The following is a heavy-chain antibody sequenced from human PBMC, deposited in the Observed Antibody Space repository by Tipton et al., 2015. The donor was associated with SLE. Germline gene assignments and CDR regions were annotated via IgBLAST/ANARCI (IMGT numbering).Heavy chain of an antibody. J-gene: IGHJ4*02. Sequence: LVKPTETLSLTCAVYGGSFSGYYWSWIRQPPGKGLEWIGEINHSGSTNYNPSLKSRVTISVDTSKNQFSLKLSSVTAADTAVYYCARGAGYSSSWYWDYWGQGTLVTVSS. CDR2: INHSGST. V-gene: IGHV4-34*01. CDR1: GGSFSGYY. CDR3: ARGAGYSSSWYWDY. D-gene: IGHD6-13*01.